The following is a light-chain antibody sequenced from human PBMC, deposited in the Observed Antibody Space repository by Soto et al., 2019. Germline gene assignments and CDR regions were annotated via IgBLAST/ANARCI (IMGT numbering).Light chain of an antibody. CDR2: AAS. V-gene: IGKV3-20*01. Sequence: EIVLTQSPGTLSLSPGEGATLSCRASQRVTSDFLAWYQHKPGQAPRLLIYAASSRATGISDRFSGSQSGTDFTLTISRLEPEDFAVYYCHQYGDLPLTFGGGTKVEIK. CDR3: HQYGDLPLT. CDR1: QRVTSDF. J-gene: IGKJ4*01.